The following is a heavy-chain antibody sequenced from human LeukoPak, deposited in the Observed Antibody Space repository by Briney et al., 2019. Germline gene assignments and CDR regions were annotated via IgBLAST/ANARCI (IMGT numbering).Heavy chain of an antibody. D-gene: IGHD3-3*01. V-gene: IGHV4-59*08. Sequence: SETLSLTCTVSGGSINTYYWSWIRQPPGKGLEWIGYISYSGSTNYNPSLTSRVTISLDTSKNQFSLKLSSVTAADTAVYYCAPLLRFLEWLSPWGHGTLVTVSS. CDR2: ISYSGST. CDR1: GGSINTYY. CDR3: APLLRFLEWLSP. J-gene: IGHJ4*01.